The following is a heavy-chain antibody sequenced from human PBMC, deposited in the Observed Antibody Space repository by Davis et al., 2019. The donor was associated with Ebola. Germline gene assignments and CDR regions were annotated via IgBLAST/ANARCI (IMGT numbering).Heavy chain of an antibody. CDR1: GFTFSNHA. J-gene: IGHJ4*02. CDR2: TSHNERER. Sequence: GESLKIPCVASGFTFSNHAMHWVRQAPGKGLEWVAVTSHNERERFYGESVQGRFTISRDNSENTLYLQMNSLTADDTSVYYCARAGFDEVLDYWGQGTPVTVSS. CDR3: ARAGFDEVLDY. D-gene: IGHD3-3*01. V-gene: IGHV3-30*04.